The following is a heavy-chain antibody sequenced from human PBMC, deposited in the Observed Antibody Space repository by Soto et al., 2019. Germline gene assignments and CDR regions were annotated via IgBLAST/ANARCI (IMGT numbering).Heavy chain of an antibody. CDR2: INSDGIST. V-gene: IGHV3-74*01. J-gene: IGHJ6*02. D-gene: IGHD2-2*02. CDR1: GFTLRRYW. CDR3: ARELPTAIRGGYYYSYGLDV. Sequence: GVSLRLSCAASGFTLRRYWMHWVRQAPGKGLVWVSRINSDGISTSYADSVKGRFTISRDNAKNTLYLQMNSLRAEDTAVYYCARELPTAIRGGYYYSYGLDVWGQGTTVTVSS.